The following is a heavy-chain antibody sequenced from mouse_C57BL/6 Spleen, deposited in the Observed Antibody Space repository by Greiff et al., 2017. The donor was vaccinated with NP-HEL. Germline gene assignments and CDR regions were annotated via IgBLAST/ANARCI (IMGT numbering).Heavy chain of an antibody. V-gene: IGHV5-4*01. D-gene: IGHD2-2*01. J-gene: IGHJ2*01. CDR2: ISDGGSYT. Sequence: EVQGVESGGGLVKPGGSLKLSCAASGFTFSSYAMSWVRQTPEKRLEWVATISDGGSYTYYPDNVKGRFTISRDNAKNNLYLQMSHLKSEDTAMYYCARGGGGYDGALDYWGQGTTLTVSS. CDR3: ARGGGGYDGALDY. CDR1: GFTFSSYA.